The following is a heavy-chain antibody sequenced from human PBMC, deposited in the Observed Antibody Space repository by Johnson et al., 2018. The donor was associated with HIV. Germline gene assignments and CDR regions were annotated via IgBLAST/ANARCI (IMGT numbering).Heavy chain of an antibody. J-gene: IGHJ3*02. CDR1: RFTFSSYG. CDR2: ISYDGSRS. CDR3: AKDLYSSSWTNDAFDI. V-gene: IGHV3-33*05. D-gene: IGHD6-13*01. Sequence: QVQLVESGGGVVQPGRSLRLSCAASRFTFSSYGMHWVRQAPGKGLEWVAAISYDGSRSDYGASVKGRFTISRENSKNILYLQMNGLRAEDTAVYHCAKDLYSSSWTNDAFDIWGQGTMVTVSS.